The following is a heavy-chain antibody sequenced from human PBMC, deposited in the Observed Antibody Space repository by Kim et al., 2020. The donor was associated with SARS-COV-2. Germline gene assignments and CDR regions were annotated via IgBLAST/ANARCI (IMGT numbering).Heavy chain of an antibody. D-gene: IGHD5-18*01. CDR3: ARVDTAMGGAFDI. J-gene: IGHJ3*02. V-gene: IGHV3-7*04. Sequence: YVDSVKGRITIARDNAKNSLYLQMNSLRAEDTAVYYCARVDTAMGGAFDIWGQGTMVTVSS.